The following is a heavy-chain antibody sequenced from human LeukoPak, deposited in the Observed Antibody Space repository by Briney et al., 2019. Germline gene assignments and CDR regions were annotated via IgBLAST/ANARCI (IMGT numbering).Heavy chain of an antibody. J-gene: IGHJ6*03. CDR3: ARAVVATRDYYYYYMDV. D-gene: IGHD5-24*01. CDR2: INPNSGVT. CDR1: GGTFSSYA. Sequence: ASVKVSCKASGGTFSSYAISWVRQAPGQGLEWMGWINPNSGVTNHAQKFQGRVTMTRNTSISTAYMELSSLRSEDTAVYYCARAVVATRDYYYYYMDVWGKGTTVTISS. V-gene: IGHV1-8*02.